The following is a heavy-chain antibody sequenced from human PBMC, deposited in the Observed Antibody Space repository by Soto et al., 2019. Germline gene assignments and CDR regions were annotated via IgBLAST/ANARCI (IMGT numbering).Heavy chain of an antibody. CDR3: ARGNSGYVWFKEF. Sequence: SVKVSCKASGGLFSSYAISWVRQAPGQGLEWMGGIIPVFGTTYYAQNLQGRVTITADESTNTAYMELSSLRSEDTAMYYCARGNSGYVWFKEFWGQGTLVTVSS. D-gene: IGHD3-22*01. CDR1: GGLFSSYA. V-gene: IGHV1-69*13. J-gene: IGHJ4*02. CDR2: IIPVFGTT.